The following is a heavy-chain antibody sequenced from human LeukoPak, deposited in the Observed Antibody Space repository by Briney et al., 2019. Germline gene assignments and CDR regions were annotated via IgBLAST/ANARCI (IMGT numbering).Heavy chain of an antibody. V-gene: IGHV1-18*01. CDR1: GYTFTSYG. CDR2: ISAYNGNT. CDR3: ARQMATIYYYGMDV. J-gene: IGHJ6*02. Sequence: GASVKVSCKASGYTFTSYGISWVRQAPGQGLEWMGWISAYNGNTNYAQKLQGRVTMTTDTSTSTAYMELRSLRSGDTAVYYCARQMATIYYYGMDVWGQGTTVTVSS. D-gene: IGHD5-12*01.